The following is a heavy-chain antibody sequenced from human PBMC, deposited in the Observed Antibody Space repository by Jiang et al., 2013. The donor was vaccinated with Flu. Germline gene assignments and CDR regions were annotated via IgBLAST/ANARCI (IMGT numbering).Heavy chain of an antibody. CDR3: AHSGYVEYAGYDLTFDS. D-gene: IGHD5-12*01. CDR1: GFSLSTSGVA. V-gene: IGHV2-5*02. Sequence: KPTQTLTLTCSFSGFSLSTSGVAVGWIRQPPGKALEWLALIYWDDDKRYRPSLKSRITIAKDTSKNQVVFTMTDMDPEDTATYYCAHSGYVEYAGYDLTFDSWGQGILVTVSS. CDR2: IYWDDDK. J-gene: IGHJ4*02.